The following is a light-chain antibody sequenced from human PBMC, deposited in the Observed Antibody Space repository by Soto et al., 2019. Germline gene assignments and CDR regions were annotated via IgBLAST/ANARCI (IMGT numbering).Light chain of an antibody. CDR2: SAS. V-gene: IGKV1-9*01. J-gene: IGKJ3*01. Sequence: IQMTQSPSTLSASVADRVTITCRASQDIHVFLAWYQHKPGKAPRLLIDSASTLQSGVPSRFSGSRSGTEFTLTISSLQPEDIATYYCQKFNNYPLTFGPGTKVDIK. CDR3: QKFNNYPLT. CDR1: QDIHVF.